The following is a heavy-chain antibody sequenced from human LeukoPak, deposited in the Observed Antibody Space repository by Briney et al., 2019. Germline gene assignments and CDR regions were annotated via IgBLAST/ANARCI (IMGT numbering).Heavy chain of an antibody. CDR3: ARGSMVRGVIIVPPFDY. V-gene: IGHV4-34*01. D-gene: IGHD3-10*01. CDR2: INHSGST. CDR1: GGSFSGYY. Sequence: SETLSLTCAVYGGSFSGYYWSWIRQPPGKGLEWMGEINHSGSTNYNPSLKSRVTISVDTSKNQFSLKLSSVTAADTAVYYCARGSMVRGVIIVPPFDYWGQGTLATVSS. J-gene: IGHJ4*02.